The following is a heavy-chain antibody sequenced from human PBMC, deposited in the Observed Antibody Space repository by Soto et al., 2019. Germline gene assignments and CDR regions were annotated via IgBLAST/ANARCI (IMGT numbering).Heavy chain of an antibody. CDR3: ARVVFFGSKVRSTYYDFWSGYYDFDY. CDR1: GYTFTSYG. Sequence: ASVKVSCKASGYTFTSYGISWVRQAPGQGLEWMGWISAYNGNTNYAQKLQGRVTMTTDTSTSTAYMELRSLRSDDTAVYYCARVVFFGSKVRSTYYDFWSGYYDFDYWGQGTLVTVSS. CDR2: ISAYNGNT. V-gene: IGHV1-18*01. D-gene: IGHD3-3*01. J-gene: IGHJ4*02.